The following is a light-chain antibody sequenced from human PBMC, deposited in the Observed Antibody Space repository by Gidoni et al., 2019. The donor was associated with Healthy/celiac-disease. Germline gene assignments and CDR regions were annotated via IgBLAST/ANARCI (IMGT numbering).Light chain of an antibody. CDR1: QDISNY. CDR2: DAS. J-gene: IGKJ2*01. V-gene: IGKV1-33*01. CDR3: QQYDNLPPYT. Sequence: DIQMTPSPSSLSASVGDRVTLTCQASQDISNYLNWYQQKQGKAPKLLIYDASNLETGVPSRFSGSGSGTDFTFTISSLQPEDIATYYCQQYDNLPPYTFGQGTKLEIK.